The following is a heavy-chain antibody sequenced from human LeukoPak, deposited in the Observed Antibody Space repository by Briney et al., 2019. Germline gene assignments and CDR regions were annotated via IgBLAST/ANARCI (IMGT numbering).Heavy chain of an antibody. D-gene: IGHD2-15*01. CDR2: IIPIFGTA. CDR1: GYTFTSYA. V-gene: IGHV1-69*13. CDR3: ARGAPSYCSGGSCSPYYYGMDV. Sequence: SVKVSCKASGYTFTSYAMHWVRQAPGQGLEWMGGIIPIFGTANYAQKFQGRVTITADESTSTAYMELSSLRSEDTAVYYCARGAPSYCSGGSCSPYYYGMDVWGQGTTVTVSS. J-gene: IGHJ6*02.